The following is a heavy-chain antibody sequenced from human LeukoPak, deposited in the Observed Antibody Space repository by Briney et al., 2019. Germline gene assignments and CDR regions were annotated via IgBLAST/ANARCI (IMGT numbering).Heavy chain of an antibody. CDR3: AKDYGAFQH. CDR2: ISGSGSTI. D-gene: IGHD4-17*01. J-gene: IGHJ1*01. CDR1: GFTFSSYW. Sequence: SGGSLRLSCAASGFTFSSYWMSWVRQAPGKGLEWVSYISGSGSTIFYADPVKGRFTISRDRAKNSLYLQMNSLRAEDTAVYYCAKDYGAFQHWGQGTLVTVSS. V-gene: IGHV3-48*01.